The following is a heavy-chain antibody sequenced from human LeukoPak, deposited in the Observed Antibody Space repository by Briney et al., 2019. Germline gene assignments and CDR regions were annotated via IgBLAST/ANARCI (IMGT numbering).Heavy chain of an antibody. CDR1: GGSISSYY. J-gene: IGHJ4*02. Sequence: SETLSLTCTISGGSISSYYWGWIRQPPGKGLEWIGSIYYSGSTYYNPSLKSRVTISVDTSKNQFSLKLSSVTAADTAVYYCARWGYYYGSGSYWNYWGQGTLVTVSS. V-gene: IGHV4-39*01. D-gene: IGHD3-10*01. CDR3: ARWGYYYGSGSYWNY. CDR2: IYYSGST.